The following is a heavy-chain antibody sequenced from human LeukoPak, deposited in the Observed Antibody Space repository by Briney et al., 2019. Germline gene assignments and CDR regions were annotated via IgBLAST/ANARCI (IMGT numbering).Heavy chain of an antibody. CDR3: ASFPVAGYFDY. D-gene: IGHD6-19*01. CDR2: IYYSGST. Sequence: SETLSLTCAASGGSISSYYWSWIRQPPRKRLVWIGYIYYSGSTNYNPSLKSRVTISVDTSKNQFSLKLSSVTAADTAVYYCASFPVAGYFDYWGQGTLVTVSS. V-gene: IGHV4-59*08. J-gene: IGHJ4*02. CDR1: GGSISSYY.